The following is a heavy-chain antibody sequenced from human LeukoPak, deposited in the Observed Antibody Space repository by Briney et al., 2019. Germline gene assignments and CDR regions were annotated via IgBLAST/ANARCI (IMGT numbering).Heavy chain of an antibody. Sequence: GGSLKLSCSASGFTFSDYYMGWIRQAPGKGLEWVSYVSGSNTYTNYAGSVKRRFTISRDNANNSLYLQMNSLIAEDTAVYYCAAGRGFGELFHNWFDPWGQGTLVTVSS. CDR2: VSGSNTYT. V-gene: IGHV3-11*06. D-gene: IGHD3-10*01. CDR3: AAGRGFGELFHNWFDP. CDR1: GFTFSDYY. J-gene: IGHJ5*02.